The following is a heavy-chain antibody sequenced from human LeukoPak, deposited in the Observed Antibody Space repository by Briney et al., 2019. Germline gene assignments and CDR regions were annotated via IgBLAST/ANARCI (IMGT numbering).Heavy chain of an antibody. CDR3: ARPNRGALLDC. CDR2: IYPGDSDT. J-gene: IGHJ4*02. V-gene: IGHV5-51*01. Sequence: GESLKISCKVSGYGFTNYWIGWVRQMPGKGLEWMGIIYPGDSDTKYSPSFQGQVTISADKSINTAYLQWSSMKASDTAIYYCARPNRGALLDCWGQGTLVTVSS. D-gene: IGHD1-14*01. CDR1: GYGFTNYW.